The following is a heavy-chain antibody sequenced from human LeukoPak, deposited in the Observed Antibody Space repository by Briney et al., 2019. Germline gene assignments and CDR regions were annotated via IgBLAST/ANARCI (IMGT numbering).Heavy chain of an antibody. Sequence: GGSLRLSCTASGFTFSSNYMSWVRQAPGKGLEWVSIIYSGGATYYADSVKGRFTISRDISENTLYLQMNSLRAEDTAVYYCARDRGYYGSGTNSYYYFMDVWGQGTTVTVSS. CDR2: IYSGGAT. J-gene: IGHJ6*02. CDR3: ARDRGYYGSGTNSYYYFMDV. D-gene: IGHD3-10*01. CDR1: GFTFSSNY. V-gene: IGHV3-66*01.